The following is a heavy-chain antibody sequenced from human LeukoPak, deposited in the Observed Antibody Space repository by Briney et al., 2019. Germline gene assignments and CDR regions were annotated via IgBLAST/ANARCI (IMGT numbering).Heavy chain of an antibody. CDR1: GFSFSRFW. J-gene: IGHJ4*02. CDR2: IKQDGTEQ. CDR3: ARISGWPATFDY. V-gene: IGHV3-7*01. D-gene: IGHD6-19*01. Sequence: GGSLRLSCAASGFSFSRFWMSWVRQAPGKGLEWVANIKQDGTEQHYLDSVKGRFTISRDNAKNSLYLQMNSLRAEDTAVYYCARISGWPATFDYWGQGTPVTVSS.